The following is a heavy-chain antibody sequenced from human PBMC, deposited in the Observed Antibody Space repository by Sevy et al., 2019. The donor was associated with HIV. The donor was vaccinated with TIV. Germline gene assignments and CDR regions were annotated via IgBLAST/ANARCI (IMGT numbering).Heavy chain of an antibody. D-gene: IGHD4-4*01. CDR3: TREFNYALYYYMDV. V-gene: IGHV3-49*04. CDR1: GFTFGDYA. CDR2: IRSKAYGGTT. Sequence: GGSLRLSCTVSGFTFGDYAMSWVRQAPGKGLEWVSFIRSKAYGGTTEYAASVKGRFTISRDDSKGSTYLQMNSLKTEDTAVYYCTREFNYALYYYMDVWGKGTTVTVSS. J-gene: IGHJ6*03.